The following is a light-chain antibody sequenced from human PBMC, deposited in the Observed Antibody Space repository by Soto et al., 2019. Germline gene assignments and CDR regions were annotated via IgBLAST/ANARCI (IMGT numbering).Light chain of an antibody. CDR2: GAS. CDR1: QTIKRSS. V-gene: IGKV3-15*01. CDR3: QQYMNWPT. Sequence: EIVMTQSPATLSVSPGEGATLSCRASQTIKRSSLAWYQQKPGQPPRLLIFGASTRVAGIPARFSGSGSGTEFSLTISSLQSEDFAVYYCQQYMNWPTFGQGTRLEI. J-gene: IGKJ5*01.